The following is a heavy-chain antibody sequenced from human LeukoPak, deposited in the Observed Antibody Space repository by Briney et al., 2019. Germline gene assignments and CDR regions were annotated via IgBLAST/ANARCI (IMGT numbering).Heavy chain of an antibody. CDR3: ARRQGYCSSTSCYHYYMDV. D-gene: IGHD2-2*01. V-gene: IGHV4-4*09. Sequence: SSETLSLTCTVSGGSISSYYWSWIRQPPGKGLEWIGYIYTSGSTNYNPSLKSRVTISVDTSKNQFSLKLSSVTAADTAVYYCARRQGYCSSTSCYHYYMDVWGKGTTVTVSS. CDR1: GGSISSYY. J-gene: IGHJ6*03. CDR2: IYTSGST.